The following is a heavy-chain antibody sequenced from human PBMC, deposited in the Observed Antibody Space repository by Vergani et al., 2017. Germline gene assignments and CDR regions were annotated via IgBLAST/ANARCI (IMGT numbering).Heavy chain of an antibody. Sequence: QVQLQQWGAGLLKPSETLSLTCAVYGGSFSGYYWSWVRKPQGKGLEWIGEINHSGSTNYNPTRKSRVTISVDTSKNKFSLKLSSVTAADTAVYYCAPPQWLVGPPWGQGTLVTVSS. J-gene: IGHJ5*02. CDR2: INHSGST. CDR1: GGSFSGYY. V-gene: IGHV4-34*01. D-gene: IGHD6-19*01. CDR3: APPQWLVGPP.